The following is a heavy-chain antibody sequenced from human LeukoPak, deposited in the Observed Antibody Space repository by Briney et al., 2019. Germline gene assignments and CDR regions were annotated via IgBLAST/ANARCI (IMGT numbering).Heavy chain of an antibody. CDR1: GYTFTGYY. CDR2: INPNSGGT. D-gene: IGHD6-13*01. CDR3: AREIAAADAFDY. Sequence: ASVTVSCTASGYTFTGYYMHWVRQAPGQGLEWMGWINPNSGGTNYAQKFQGRVTMTRDTSISTAYMELSRLRSDDTAVYYCAREIAAADAFDYWGQGTLVTVSS. J-gene: IGHJ4*02. V-gene: IGHV1-2*02.